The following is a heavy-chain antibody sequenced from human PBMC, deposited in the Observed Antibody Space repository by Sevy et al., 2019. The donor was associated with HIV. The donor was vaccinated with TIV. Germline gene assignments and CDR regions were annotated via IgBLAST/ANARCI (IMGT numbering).Heavy chain of an antibody. CDR2: INAGNGNT. J-gene: IGHJ5*02. CDR1: GYTFTTYA. Sequence: ASVKVCCKTSGYTFTTYAIHWVRQAPGQRLEWMGWINAGNGNTKYSQNFQGRVTITRDTSASTAYMELSSLRVEDTAVYYCARDYSGSGSYYISNWFDPWGQGTLVTVSS. CDR3: ARDYSGSGSYYISNWFDP. V-gene: IGHV1-3*01. D-gene: IGHD3-10*01.